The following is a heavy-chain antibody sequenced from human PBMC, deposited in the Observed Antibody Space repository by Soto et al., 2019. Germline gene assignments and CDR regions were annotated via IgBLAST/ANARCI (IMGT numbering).Heavy chain of an antibody. J-gene: IGHJ5*02. Sequence: QLQLQESGSGLVKPSQTLSLTCAVSGGSISSGGYSWSWIRQPPGKGLEYIGYIYHSGSTYYNPSLKSLVTISVNRSKNQFSLKLSSVTAADTAVYYCTREGGGYCSSTTCPGWFDPWGQGTLVTVSS. D-gene: IGHD2-2*01. V-gene: IGHV4-30-2*01. CDR3: TREGGGYCSSTTCPGWFDP. CDR2: IYHSGST. CDR1: GGSISSGGYS.